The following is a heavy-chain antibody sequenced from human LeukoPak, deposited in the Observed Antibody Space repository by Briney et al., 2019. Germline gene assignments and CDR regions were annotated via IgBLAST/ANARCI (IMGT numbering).Heavy chain of an antibody. Sequence: PGGSLRLSCAASGFTFSNYGMHWVRQAPGKGLEWVAFIQYDGSNKYHADSVKGRFTISRDNSKNTLYLQMNSLRAEDTALYYCANRYCSGGSCHRDYWGQGTLVTVSS. CDR1: GFTFSNYG. J-gene: IGHJ4*02. D-gene: IGHD2-15*01. V-gene: IGHV3-30*02. CDR2: IQYDGSNK. CDR3: ANRYCSGGSCHRDY.